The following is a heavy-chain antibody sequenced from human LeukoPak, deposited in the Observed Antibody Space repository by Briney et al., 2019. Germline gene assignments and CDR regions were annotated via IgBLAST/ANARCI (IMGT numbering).Heavy chain of an antibody. V-gene: IGHV1-18*01. CDR3: ATERGYCSSTSCPPRPFDP. CDR1: GYTFTSYG. J-gene: IGHJ5*02. CDR2: ISAYNGNT. Sequence: ASVKVSCKASGYTFTSYGISWVRQAPGQGLEWMGWISAYNGNTNYAQKFQGRVTMTEDTSTDTAYMELSSLRSEDTAVYYCATERGYCSSTSCPPRPFDPWGQGTLVTVSS. D-gene: IGHD2-2*01.